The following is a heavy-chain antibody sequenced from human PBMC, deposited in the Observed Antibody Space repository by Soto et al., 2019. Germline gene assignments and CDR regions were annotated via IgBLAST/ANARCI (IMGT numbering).Heavy chain of an antibody. CDR1: VGSISKISYY. CDR3: ARRGTKPYMATTPYFDT. D-gene: IGHD2-8*01. J-gene: IGHJ4*02. V-gene: IGHV4-39*01. CDR2: IYYRGRT. Sequence: WETLSLTCSFSVGSISKISYYWAWIRQPPGKGLEWIGSIYYRGRTYHNPSLKSRVTMSVDTSKNQFSLNLSSVTASDTAVYFCARRGTKPYMATTPYFDTYRQGALVIVAS.